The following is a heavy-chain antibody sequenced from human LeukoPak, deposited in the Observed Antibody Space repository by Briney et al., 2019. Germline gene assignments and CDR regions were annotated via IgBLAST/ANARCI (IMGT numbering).Heavy chain of an antibody. V-gene: IGHV4-34*01. CDR3: ARESIAAAVWFDP. J-gene: IGHJ5*02. CDR1: GGSFSGYY. CDR2: INHSGST. Sequence: PSETLSLTCAVYGGSFSGYYWSWIRQPPGKGLEWIGEINHSGSTNYNPSLKSRVTISVGTSKNQFSLKLSSVTAADTAVYYCARESIAAAVWFDPWGQGTLVTVSS. D-gene: IGHD6-13*01.